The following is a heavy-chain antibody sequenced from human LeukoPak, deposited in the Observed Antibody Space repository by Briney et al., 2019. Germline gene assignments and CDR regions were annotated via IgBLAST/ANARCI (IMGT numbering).Heavy chain of an antibody. D-gene: IGHD6-19*01. Sequence: TSETLSRTCAVYGGSFSGYYWSWIRQPPGKGLEWMGEINHGGSTNYNPSLKSRVTISVDTSKNQFSLKLSSVTAADTAVYYCARGPGSGWYGVYFFWGQGTLVTVSS. CDR1: GGSFSGYY. CDR2: INHGGST. V-gene: IGHV4-34*01. J-gene: IGHJ4*02. CDR3: ARGPGSGWYGVYFF.